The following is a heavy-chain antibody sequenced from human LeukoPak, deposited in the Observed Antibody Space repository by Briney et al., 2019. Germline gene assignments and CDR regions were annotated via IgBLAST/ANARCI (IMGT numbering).Heavy chain of an antibody. D-gene: IGHD3-10*01. Sequence: PGGSLRLSCAASGFTFDDYAMHWVRQAPGKGLERVSGISWNSGSIGYADSVKGRFTISRDNAKNSLYLQMNRLRAEDTALYYCAPLGELIDYWGQGTLVTVSS. CDR1: GFTFDDYA. V-gene: IGHV3-9*01. J-gene: IGHJ4*02. CDR2: ISWNSGSI. CDR3: APLGELIDY.